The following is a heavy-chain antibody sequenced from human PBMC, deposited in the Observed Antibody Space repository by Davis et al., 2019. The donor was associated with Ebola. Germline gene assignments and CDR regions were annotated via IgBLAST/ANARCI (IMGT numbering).Heavy chain of an antibody. V-gene: IGHV6-1*01. CDR3: ARHIVAGWTNWFDP. Sequence: SQTLSLTCAIPGDSVPSNSAAWNWIRQSPSRGLVWLGTTYYSSKWYNDYAVSVKSRITINPDTSKNQFPLQLNSVTPEDTAVYYCARHIVAGWTNWFDPWGQGTLVTVSS. J-gene: IGHJ5*02. D-gene: IGHD2-21*01. CDR1: GDSVPSNSAA. CDR2: TYYSSKWYN.